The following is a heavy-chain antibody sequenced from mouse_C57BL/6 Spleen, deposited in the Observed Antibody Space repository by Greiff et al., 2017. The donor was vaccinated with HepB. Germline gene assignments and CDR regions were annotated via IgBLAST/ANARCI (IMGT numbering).Heavy chain of an antibody. CDR1: GFTFSDYG. J-gene: IGHJ3*01. CDR2: ISSGSSTI. D-gene: IGHD1-1*01. Sequence: EVQLVESGGGLVKPGGSLKLSCAASGFTFSDYGMHWVRQAPEKGLEWVAYISSGSSTIYYADTVKGRFTISRDNAKNTLFLQMTSLRSEDTAMYYCARTYYYGSTWFAYWGQGTLVTVSA. CDR3: ARTYYYGSTWFAY. V-gene: IGHV5-17*01.